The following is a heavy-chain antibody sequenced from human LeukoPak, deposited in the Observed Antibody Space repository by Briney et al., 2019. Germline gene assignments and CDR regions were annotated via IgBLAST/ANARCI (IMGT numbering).Heavy chain of an antibody. CDR3: ARDASLSSTAVTRGSFFDY. D-gene: IGHD1-26*01. J-gene: IGHJ4*02. Sequence: PGRSLRLSCAASGFAFNAYAMHWVRQAPGKGLEWVAVISYDGSNKYYADSVKGRFTISRDDSSNTLYLQMNSLRADDMAVYYCARDASLSSTAVTRGSFFDYWGPGNLVTVSS. V-gene: IGHV3-30*04. CDR2: ISYDGSNK. CDR1: GFAFNAYA.